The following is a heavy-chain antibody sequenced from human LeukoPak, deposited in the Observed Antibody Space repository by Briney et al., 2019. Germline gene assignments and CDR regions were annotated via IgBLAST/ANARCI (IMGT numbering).Heavy chain of an antibody. CDR2: IKQDGSEK. CDR1: GFTFSSYC. D-gene: IGHD2-2*01. V-gene: IGHV3-7*01. J-gene: IGHJ4*02. CDR3: ARGVGTAAAFDY. Sequence: GGSLRLSCAASGFTFSSYCMSWVRQAPGKGLEWVANIKQDGSEKYYMDSVKGRFTISRDNAKNSLYLQMNSLRAEDTAVYYCARGVGTAAAFDYWGQATLVTVSS.